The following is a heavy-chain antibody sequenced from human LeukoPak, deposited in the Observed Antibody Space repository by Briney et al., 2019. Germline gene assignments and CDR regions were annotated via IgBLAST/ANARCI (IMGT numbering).Heavy chain of an antibody. CDR2: IKQDGSDR. Sequence: PGGSLRLSCAASGFTFTNYWMTWVRQAPGKGLEWVANIKQDGSDRYYVDSVKGRFTISRDNAKNSLFLQMNSLKVEDMAVYYCPRVEWMGRMDCWGQGTPVTVSS. V-gene: IGHV3-7*01. CDR1: GFTFTNYW. J-gene: IGHJ4*02. D-gene: IGHD3-3*01. CDR3: PRVEWMGRMDC.